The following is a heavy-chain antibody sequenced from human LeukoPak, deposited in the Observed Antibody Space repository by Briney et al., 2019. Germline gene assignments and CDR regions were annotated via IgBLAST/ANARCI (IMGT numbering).Heavy chain of an antibody. D-gene: IGHD3-22*01. J-gene: IGHJ3*01. CDR2: VSYTGRT. Sequence: PLETLSLTCTVSGGSLSGHYWSWIRQPPGKRLEWTGYVSYTGRTKYNPSLQSRVTISIDTSKSQFSLKLTSVTSADTAVYSCARLLDNDISGDPDTFDVWGQGTTVIVSS. V-gene: IGHV4-59*11. CDR3: ARLLDNDISGDPDTFDV. CDR1: GGSLSGHY.